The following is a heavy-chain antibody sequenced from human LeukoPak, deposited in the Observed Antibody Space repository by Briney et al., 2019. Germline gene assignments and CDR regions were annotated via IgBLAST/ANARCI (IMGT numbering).Heavy chain of an antibody. CDR3: AQDTKLTSGFIYYYYNSMDV. V-gene: IGHV3-23*01. CDR1: EFTFSSFA. D-gene: IGHD3-22*01. CDR2: ISGSGSST. J-gene: IGHJ6*02. Sequence: GGSLRLSCAASEFTFSSFAMNWVRQAPGKGLDWVSGISGSGSSTYYADSVKGRFTISRDNAKNRLYLQINSLRAENTAVYYCAQDTKLTSGFIYYYYNSMDVWGQGTTVTVSS.